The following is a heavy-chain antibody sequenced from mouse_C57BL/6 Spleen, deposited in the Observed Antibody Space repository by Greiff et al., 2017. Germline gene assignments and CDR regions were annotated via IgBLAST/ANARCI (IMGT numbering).Heavy chain of an antibody. J-gene: IGHJ4*01. Sequence: QVQLQQPGAELVMPGASVKLSCKASGYTFTSYWMHWVKQRPGQGLEWIGEIDPSDSYTNYNQKFKGKSTLTVDKSSSTAYMQLSSLTSEDSAVYYCARLGPYRAMDYWGQGTSVTVSS. CDR3: ARLGPYRAMDY. V-gene: IGHV1-69*01. CDR2: IDPSDSYT. CDR1: GYTFTSYW. D-gene: IGHD2-10*01.